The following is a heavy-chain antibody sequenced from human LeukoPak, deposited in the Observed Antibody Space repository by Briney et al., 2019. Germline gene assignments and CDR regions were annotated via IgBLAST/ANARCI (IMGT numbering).Heavy chain of an antibody. CDR2: IIPIFGTA. Sequence: SVKVSCTASGYTFTGYYMHWVRQAPGQGLEWMGGIIPIFGTANYAQKFQGRVTITADESTSTAYMELSSLRSEDTAVYYCARDLGRGYSYGGNYYYYGMDVWGQGTTVTVSS. J-gene: IGHJ6*02. CDR3: ARDLGRGYSYGGNYYYYGMDV. D-gene: IGHD5-18*01. V-gene: IGHV1-69*13. CDR1: GYTFTGYY.